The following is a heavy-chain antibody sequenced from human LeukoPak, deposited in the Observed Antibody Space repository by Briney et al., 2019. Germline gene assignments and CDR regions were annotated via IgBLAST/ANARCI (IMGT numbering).Heavy chain of an antibody. CDR3: ARDISSGDVDIVAIDAFDI. Sequence: GGSLRLYCEASGFTFSSYSMNWVRQAPGKGLEWVSSISSSSSYIYYADSVKGRFTISRDNAKNSLYLQMNSLRAEDTAVYYCARDISSGDVDIVAIDAFDIWGQGTMVTVSS. J-gene: IGHJ3*02. CDR2: ISSSSSYI. V-gene: IGHV3-21*01. D-gene: IGHD5-12*01. CDR1: GFTFSSYS.